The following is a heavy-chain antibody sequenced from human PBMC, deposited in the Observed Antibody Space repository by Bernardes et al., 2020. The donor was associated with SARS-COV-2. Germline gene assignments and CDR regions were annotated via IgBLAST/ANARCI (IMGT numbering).Heavy chain of an antibody. CDR2: VNWIGAYS. CDR3: VRQLAFCRPSGCSRIPNVCDS. D-gene: IGHD3-3*02. V-gene: IGHV3-20*04. J-gene: IGHJ4*02. Sequence: GGSLRLSCGASGFTFNDYGMGWVRQAPGKGPEWVSSVNWIGAYSDYADSVKGRFTISRDNARNSLFLQMNSLTVDDTAFYYCVRQLAFCRPSGCSRIPNVCDSWGRGILVTVAS. CDR1: GFTFNDYG.